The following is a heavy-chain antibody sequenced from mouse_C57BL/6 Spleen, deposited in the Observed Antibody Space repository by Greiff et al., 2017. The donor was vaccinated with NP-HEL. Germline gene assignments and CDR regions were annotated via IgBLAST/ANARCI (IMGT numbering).Heavy chain of an antibody. CDR2: INPNNGGT. J-gene: IGHJ2*01. Sequence: EVQLQQSGPELVKPGASVKISCKASGYTFTDYYMNWVKQSHGKSLEWIGDINPNNGGTSYNQKFKGKATLTLDKSSSTAYMGLRSLTSEDSAVYYCARTQLVYYFDYWGQGTTLTVSS. CDR3: ARTQLVYYFDY. V-gene: IGHV1-26*01. D-gene: IGHD4-1*02. CDR1: GYTFTDYY.